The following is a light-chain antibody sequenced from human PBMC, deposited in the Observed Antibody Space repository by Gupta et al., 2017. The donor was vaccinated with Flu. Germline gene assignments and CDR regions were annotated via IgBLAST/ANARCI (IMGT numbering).Light chain of an antibody. CDR1: QSVSNF. J-gene: IGKJ4*02. CDR3: QQGYSTPQT. V-gene: IGKV1-39*01. CDR2: AAS. Sequence: SPSSLSASVGDRVTITCRASQSVSNFLNWYQQKPGKAPKLLIYAASTLQGGVPSRFSGSGSGTDFTLTINSLQPEDFATYYCQQGYSTPQTFGRGTTVEIK.